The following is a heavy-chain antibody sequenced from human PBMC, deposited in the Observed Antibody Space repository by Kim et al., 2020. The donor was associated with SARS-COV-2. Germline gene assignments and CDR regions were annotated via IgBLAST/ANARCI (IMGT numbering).Heavy chain of an antibody. V-gene: IGHV4-34*01. J-gene: IGHJ4*02. CDR1: GGSFSGYY. CDR2: INHSGST. Sequence: SETLSLTCAVYGGSFSGYYWSWIRQPPGKGLEWIGEINHSGSTNYNPSLKSRVTISVDTSKNQFSLKLSSVTAADTAVYYCASGEYSSGRFNNWGQGTLVTVSS. D-gene: IGHD6-19*01. CDR3: ASGEYSSGRFNN.